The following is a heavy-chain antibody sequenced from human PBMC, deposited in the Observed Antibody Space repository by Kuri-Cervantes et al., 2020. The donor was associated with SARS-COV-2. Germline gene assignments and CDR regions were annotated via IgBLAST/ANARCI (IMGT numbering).Heavy chain of an antibody. D-gene: IGHD1-20*01. V-gene: IGHV4-38-2*01. CDR3: ARVALTGTAFDI. J-gene: IGHJ3*02. CDR1: GYSISSGYY. Sequence: SETLSLTCAVSGYSISSGYYWGWIRQPPGKGLEWIGSIYHSGSTYYNPSLKSRVTISVDTSTNQFSLKLSSVTAADTAVYYCARVALTGTAFDIWGQGTMVTVSS. CDR2: IYHSGST.